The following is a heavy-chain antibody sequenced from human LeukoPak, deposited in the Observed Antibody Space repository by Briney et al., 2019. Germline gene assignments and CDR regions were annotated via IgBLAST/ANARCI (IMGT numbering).Heavy chain of an antibody. J-gene: IGHJ4*02. Sequence: GGSLRLSCAASGFTFSSYAMHWVRQAPGKGLEWVAVISYDGSNKYYADSVKGRFTISRDNSKNTLYLQMTSLRAEDTAVYYCARDLHSSGWHVGSAGYWGQGTLVTVSS. V-gene: IGHV3-30-3*01. D-gene: IGHD6-19*01. CDR1: GFTFSSYA. CDR2: ISYDGSNK. CDR3: ARDLHSSGWHVGSAGY.